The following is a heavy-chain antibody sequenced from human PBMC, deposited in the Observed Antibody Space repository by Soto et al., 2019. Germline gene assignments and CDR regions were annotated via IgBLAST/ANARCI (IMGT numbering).Heavy chain of an antibody. D-gene: IGHD6-19*01. J-gene: IGHJ4*02. CDR3: ARVKSSLAVAGDYFDY. Sequence: ASVKVSCKASGYTFTSYYMHWVRQAPGQGLEWMGIINPSGGSTSYAQKFQGRVTMTRDTSTSTVYMELSSLRSEDTAVYYCARVKSSLAVAGDYFDYWGQGTLVTVSS. CDR2: INPSGGST. CDR1: GYTFTSYY. V-gene: IGHV1-46*01.